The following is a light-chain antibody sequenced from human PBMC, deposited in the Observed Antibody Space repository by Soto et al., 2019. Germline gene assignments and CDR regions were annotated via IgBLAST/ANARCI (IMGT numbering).Light chain of an antibody. V-gene: IGKV4-1*01. Sequence: DIVMTQYPDSLAVSLGERATINCKSSQSVLYSSNNKNYLAWYQQRPGQPPKLLIYWASTRESGVPDRFSGSGSGTDFTLTITSLQAEDVAVYYCQQYESIPPTSGQGTKLEIK. J-gene: IGKJ2*01. CDR3: QQYESIPPT. CDR2: WAS. CDR1: QSVLYSSNNKNY.